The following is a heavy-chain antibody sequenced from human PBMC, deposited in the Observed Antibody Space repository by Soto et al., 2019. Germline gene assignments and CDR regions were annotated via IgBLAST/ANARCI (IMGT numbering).Heavy chain of an antibody. CDR3: AHIGVSRWFDF. J-gene: IGHJ4*02. CDR2: IYWDDDK. V-gene: IGHV2-5*02. Sequence: QITLKESGPTLVKPTQTLTLTCTFSGFSLSTRGVGVGWIRQPPGKALEWLALIYWDDDKRYSPSLKTRLTITQDTSKTQVVLTMTTMDPLDTATYSCAHIGVSRWFDFWGQGTLVTVSS. CDR1: GFSLSTRGVG. D-gene: IGHD6-13*01.